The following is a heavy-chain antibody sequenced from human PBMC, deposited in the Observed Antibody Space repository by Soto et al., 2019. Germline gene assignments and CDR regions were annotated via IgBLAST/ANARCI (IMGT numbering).Heavy chain of an antibody. Sequence: GSLRLSCAASGFTFSSYAMHWVRQAPGKGLEWVAVISYDGSHKYYADSVEGRFTISRDNSKNTLYLQMNGLRAEDTALYYCARENYGDHYFDYWGQGTLVTVSS. J-gene: IGHJ4*02. CDR2: ISYDGSHK. CDR3: ARENYGDHYFDY. CDR1: GFTFSSYA. V-gene: IGHV3-30-3*01. D-gene: IGHD4-17*01.